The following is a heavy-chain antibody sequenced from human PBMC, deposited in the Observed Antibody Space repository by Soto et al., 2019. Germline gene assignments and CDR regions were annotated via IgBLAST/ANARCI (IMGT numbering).Heavy chain of an antibody. D-gene: IGHD6-19*01. J-gene: IGHJ3*02. CDR2: ISGSGGST. CDR1: GFTFSSYA. V-gene: IGHV3-23*01. CDR3: AAPMGSGWPLFDI. Sequence: GGSLRLSCAASGFTFSSYAMSWVRQAPGKGLEWVSAISGSGGSTYYADSVKGRFTISRDNSKNTLYLQMNSLRAEDTAVYCCAAPMGSGWPLFDIWGQGTMVTVSS.